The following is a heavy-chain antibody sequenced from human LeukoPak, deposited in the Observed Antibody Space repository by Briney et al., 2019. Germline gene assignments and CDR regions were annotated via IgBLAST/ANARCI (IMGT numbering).Heavy chain of an antibody. V-gene: IGHV5-51*01. CDR1: GYRFTSYW. CDR3: ARRSYGGKDFDY. Sequence: GESLKISFQGSGYRFTSYWIAWVRQMPGKGLEGMGIIYPDDSDTRYSPSFQGQITISADKSISTAYLQWSSLKPSDTAMYSCARRSYGGKDFDYWGQGTLVTVSS. CDR2: IYPDDSDT. J-gene: IGHJ4*02. D-gene: IGHD4-23*01.